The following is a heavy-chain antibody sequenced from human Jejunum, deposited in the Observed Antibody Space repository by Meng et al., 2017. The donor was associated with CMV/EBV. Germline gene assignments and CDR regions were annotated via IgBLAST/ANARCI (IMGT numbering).Heavy chain of an antibody. V-gene: IGHV3-20*01. D-gene: IGHD3-10*01. CDR1: FIFEGYA. CDR3: AKAIDSYLLRAFDI. CDR2: INWNGDSS. J-gene: IGHJ3*02. Sequence: FIFEGYAMFWVRQAPGKGLEWVAGINWNGDSSSYADSLKGRLTISRDNAKNSLYLQINSLTVEDTALYHCAKAIDSYLLRAFDIWGQGTMVTVSS.